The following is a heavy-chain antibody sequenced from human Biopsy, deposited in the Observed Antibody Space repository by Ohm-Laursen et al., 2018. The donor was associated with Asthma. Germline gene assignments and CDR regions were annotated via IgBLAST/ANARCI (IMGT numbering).Heavy chain of an antibody. CDR3: ARHPYVDGSDNYYYRGNDYYLGMDV. D-gene: IGHD3-10*01. CDR1: GYALNKLS. CDR2: FDPEEDER. V-gene: IGHV1-24*01. Sequence: GASVKVSCKVTGYALNKLSIHWVQQAPGKGLEWMGGFDPEEDERIYAQRFQGRVTITADESTSTAYMELSSLRSEDTAVYYCARHPYVDGSDNYYYRGNDYYLGMDVWGQGTTVTVSS. J-gene: IGHJ6*02.